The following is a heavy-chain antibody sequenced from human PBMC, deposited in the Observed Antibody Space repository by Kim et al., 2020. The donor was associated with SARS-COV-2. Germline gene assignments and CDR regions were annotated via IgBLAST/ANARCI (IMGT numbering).Heavy chain of an antibody. D-gene: IGHD6-19*01. Sequence: GGSLRLSCAASGFTFSSYEMNWVRQAPGKGLEWVSYISSSGSTIYYADSVKGRFTISRDNAKNSLYLQMNSLRAEDTAVYYCARDSSGWYRFDYWGQGTLVTVSS. CDR3: ARDSSGWYRFDY. CDR2: ISSSGSTI. CDR1: GFTFSSYE. J-gene: IGHJ4*02. V-gene: IGHV3-48*03.